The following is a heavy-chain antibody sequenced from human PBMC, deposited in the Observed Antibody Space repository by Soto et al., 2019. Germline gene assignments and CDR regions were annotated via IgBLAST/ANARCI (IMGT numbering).Heavy chain of an antibody. Sequence: SETLSLTCAVYGGSFSGYYWSWIRQPPGKGLEWIGEINHSGSTNYNPSLKSRVTISVDTSKNQFSLKLSSVTAADTAVYYCARTGLHYDFWSGYSPRHRIDVRGQGSTVTVS. CDR1: GGSFSGYY. D-gene: IGHD3-3*01. CDR3: ARTGLHYDFWSGYSPRHRIDV. V-gene: IGHV4-34*01. J-gene: IGHJ6*02. CDR2: INHSGST.